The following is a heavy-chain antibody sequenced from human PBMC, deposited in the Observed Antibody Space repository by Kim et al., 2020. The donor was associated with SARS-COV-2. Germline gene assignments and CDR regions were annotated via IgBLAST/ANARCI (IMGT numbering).Heavy chain of an antibody. CDR1: GGSISSSSYY. Sequence: SETLSLTCTVSGGSISSSSYYWGWIRQPPGKGLEWIGSIYYSGSTYYNPSLKSRVTISVDTSKNQFSLRLSSVTAADTAVYYCARHKEGDDYYYDSSGYPLFAFDIWGQGTMVTVSS. CDR2: IYYSGST. J-gene: IGHJ3*02. D-gene: IGHD3-22*01. V-gene: IGHV4-39*01. CDR3: ARHKEGDDYYYDSSGYPLFAFDI.